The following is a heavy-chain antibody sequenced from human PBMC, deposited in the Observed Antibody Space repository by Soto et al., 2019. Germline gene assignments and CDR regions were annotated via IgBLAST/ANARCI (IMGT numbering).Heavy chain of an antibody. D-gene: IGHD6-19*01. Sequence: EVQLVESGGGLVRPGGSLRLSCAASGFTFNTYAMDWVRQAPGKGLEWLSYISSSGSALFYADSVQGRFTISRDNAKNSLFLQMNSLRAEDTAVNYCVREVAVAGYDYWGQGTLVTVSS. CDR2: ISSSGSAL. V-gene: IGHV3-48*01. CDR3: VREVAVAGYDY. CDR1: GFTFNTYA. J-gene: IGHJ4*02.